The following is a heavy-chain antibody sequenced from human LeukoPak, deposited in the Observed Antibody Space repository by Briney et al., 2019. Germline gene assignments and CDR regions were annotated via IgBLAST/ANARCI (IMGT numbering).Heavy chain of an antibody. Sequence: VASVKVSCKASGGTFSSCAISWVRQAPGQGLEWMGWISAYNGNTNYAQKLQGRVTMTTDTSTSTAYMELRSLRSDGTAVYYCARDSPIAAAAQGEDYWGQGTLVTVSS. CDR1: GGTFSSCA. CDR3: ARDSPIAAAAQGEDY. V-gene: IGHV1-18*01. J-gene: IGHJ4*02. CDR2: ISAYNGNT. D-gene: IGHD6-13*01.